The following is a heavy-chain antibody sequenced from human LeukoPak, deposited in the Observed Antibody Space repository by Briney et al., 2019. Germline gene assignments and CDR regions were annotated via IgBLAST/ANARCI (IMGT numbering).Heavy chain of an antibody. V-gene: IGHV1-3*01. CDR3: ARDRGGAYGSGSYYRQNWFDP. D-gene: IGHD3-10*01. Sequence: ASVKVSCKASGYTFTSYAMHWVRQAPGQRLEWMGWINAGNGNTKYSQKFQGRVTITRDTSASTAYMELSSLRSEDTAVYYCARDRGGAYGSGSYYRQNWFDPWGQGTLVTVSS. CDR1: GYTFTSYA. CDR2: INAGNGNT. J-gene: IGHJ5*02.